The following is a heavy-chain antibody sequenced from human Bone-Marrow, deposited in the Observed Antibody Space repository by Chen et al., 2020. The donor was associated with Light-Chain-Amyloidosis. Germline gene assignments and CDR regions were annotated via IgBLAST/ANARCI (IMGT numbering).Heavy chain of an antibody. CDR3: ARVKEIYYYGVDV. CDR2: ISDDGSNS. CDR1: GFTFSNYW. J-gene: IGHJ6*02. Sequence: EVQLVESGGGLVQPGGSPRVSCAASGFTFSNYWMHWVRQVPGKGLQWVSRISDDGSNSGYADSVKGRFTISRDNAKNTLYLQMNSLRAEDTAVYYCARVKEIYYYGVDVWGQGTTVTVSS. V-gene: IGHV3-74*01.